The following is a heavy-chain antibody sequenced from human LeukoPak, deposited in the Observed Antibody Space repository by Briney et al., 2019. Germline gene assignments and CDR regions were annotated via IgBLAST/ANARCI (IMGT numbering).Heavy chain of an antibody. V-gene: IGHV1-69*01. CDR1: GGTFSSYA. CDR3: ARFSGYAHYFDY. D-gene: IGHD5-12*01. CDR2: IIPIFGTA. J-gene: IGHJ4*02. Sequence: SVKVSCKASGGTFSSYAISWVRQAPGQGLEWMGGIIPIFGTANYAQKFQGRVTITADESTSTAYMELGSLRSEDTAVYYCARFSGYAHYFDYWGQGTLVTVSS.